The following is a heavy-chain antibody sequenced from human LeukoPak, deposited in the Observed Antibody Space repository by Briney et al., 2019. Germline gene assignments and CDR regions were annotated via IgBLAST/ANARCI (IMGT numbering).Heavy chain of an antibody. Sequence: PGGSLRLSCAASGFDFSGYAMSWVRQAPGKGLEWVAGIGSDGSTHHAESVKGRFAISRDNSKSTVYLQMNSLRAEDTAVYYCARDRTRSTSYYGMDVWGQGTTVTVSS. CDR1: GFDFSGYA. V-gene: IGHV3-23*01. CDR3: ARDRTRSTSYYGMDV. CDR2: IGSDGST. D-gene: IGHD3/OR15-3a*01. J-gene: IGHJ6*02.